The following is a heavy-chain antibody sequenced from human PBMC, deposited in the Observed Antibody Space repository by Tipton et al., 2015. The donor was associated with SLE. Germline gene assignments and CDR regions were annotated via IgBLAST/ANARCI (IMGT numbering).Heavy chain of an antibody. CDR2: IYSGGST. V-gene: IGHV3-53*01. D-gene: IGHD3-22*01. J-gene: IGHJ2*01. CDR1: GFTVSSTY. Sequence: SLRLSCAASGFTVSSTYMSWVRQAPGKGLEWVSVIYSGGSTYYADSVKGRFTISRDNSKNTLYLQMNNLRAEDTAVYYCARDFRTYSYDSSGYHFYWYFDLWGRGTLVTVSS. CDR3: ARDFRTYSYDSSGYHFYWYFDL.